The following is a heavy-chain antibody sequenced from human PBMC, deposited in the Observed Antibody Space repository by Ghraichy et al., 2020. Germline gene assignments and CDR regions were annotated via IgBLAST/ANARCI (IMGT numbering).Heavy chain of an antibody. Sequence: GESLNISCAASGFTFSNYVMSWVRQAPGKGLEWVSSISDSGGSTYYADSVKGRFTISRDNSKDTLFLQMNSLRADDTALYYCAKDRVRNAYYYVFDYWGLGTLVTVSS. CDR2: ISDSGGST. CDR3: AKDRVRNAYYYVFDY. J-gene: IGHJ4*02. V-gene: IGHV3-23*01. CDR1: GFTFSNYV. D-gene: IGHD3-10*02.